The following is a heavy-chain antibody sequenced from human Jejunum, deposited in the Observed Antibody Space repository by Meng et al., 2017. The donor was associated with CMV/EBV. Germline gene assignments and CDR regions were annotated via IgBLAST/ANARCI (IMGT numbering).Heavy chain of an antibody. Sequence: SCKASGVTFSNYAITWVRQAPGHGLEWMGRIIPVLGVAHYAQKFQGRVTITADKSTSTAYMDLSSLRSEDTAVYYCAYLGGYTYAFDYWGQGTLVTVSS. V-gene: IGHV1-69*04. CDR3: AYLGGYTYAFDY. J-gene: IGHJ4*02. CDR2: IIPVLGVA. D-gene: IGHD5-18*01. CDR1: GVTFSNYA.